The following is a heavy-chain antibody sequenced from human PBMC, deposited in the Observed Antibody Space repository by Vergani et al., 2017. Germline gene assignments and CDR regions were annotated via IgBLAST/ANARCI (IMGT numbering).Heavy chain of an antibody. D-gene: IGHD5-18*01. CDR2: IYYSGST. J-gene: IGHJ5*02. Sequence: QLQLQESGPGLVKPSETLSLTCTVSGGSISSSSYYWGWIRQPPGKGLEWIGSIYYSGSTYYNPSLKSRVTISVDTSKNQFSLKLSSVTAADTAVYDCARRDTAMADNWFDPWGQGTLVTVSS. CDR1: GGSISSSSYY. V-gene: IGHV4-39*01. CDR3: ARRDTAMADNWFDP.